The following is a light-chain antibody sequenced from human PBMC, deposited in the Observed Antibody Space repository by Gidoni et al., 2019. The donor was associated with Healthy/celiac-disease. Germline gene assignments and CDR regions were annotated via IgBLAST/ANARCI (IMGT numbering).Light chain of an antibody. V-gene: IGKV1-39*01. J-gene: IGKJ2*01. Sequence: DIQMTQSPSSLSASVGDRVTITCRASQSISSYLNWYQQKPGKAPKLLIYAASSLQSGVPSRFSGSGSETDFTLTIISLQPEDFATYYCQQSYSTPQYTFGQGTKLEIK. CDR3: QQSYSTPQYT. CDR2: AAS. CDR1: QSISSY.